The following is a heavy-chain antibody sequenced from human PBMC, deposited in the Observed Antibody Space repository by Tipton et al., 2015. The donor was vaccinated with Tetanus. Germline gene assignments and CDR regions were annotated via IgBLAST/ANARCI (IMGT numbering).Heavy chain of an antibody. D-gene: IGHD1-7*01. Sequence: QSGPEVKKPGASVRISCKASGNTFTTYYMSWVRQAPGQGLEYMGGIIPGFGTASYAQNFQGRVTITADESTNAVHLEFFSLRSGDTAVYFCARQSASWNFYFDYWGQGTLVIVSS. J-gene: IGHJ4*02. CDR3: ARQSASWNFYFDY. CDR1: GNTFTTYY. V-gene: IGHV1-69*13. CDR2: IIPGFGTA.